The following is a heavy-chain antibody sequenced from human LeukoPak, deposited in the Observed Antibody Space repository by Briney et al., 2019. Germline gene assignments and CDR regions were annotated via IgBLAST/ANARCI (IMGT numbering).Heavy chain of an antibody. CDR1: GXNFRTYG. D-gene: IGHD6-13*01. J-gene: IGHJ4*02. CDR2: IWYDGSKK. V-gene: IGHV3-33*01. CDR3: ARGSHESAAALDY. Sequence: GGSLRLSCAASGXNFRTYGVHWVRQAPGQGLEWVSVIWYDGSKKYYADSVKGRFTISRDNSKNTMYLQMDSLRADDTAVYYCARGSHESAAALDYWGQGTLVSVSS.